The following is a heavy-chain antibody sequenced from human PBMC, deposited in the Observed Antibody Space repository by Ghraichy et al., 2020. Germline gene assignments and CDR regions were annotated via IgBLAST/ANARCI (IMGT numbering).Heavy chain of an antibody. CDR2: VNENGST. Sequence: SETLSLTCGVYGGSFSGYYWNWIRQTPGKGLEWIGEVNENGSTNYNPSLKSRVTISPDVPKNQFSLKLTSVTAADTGLYYCARPFRDSSGGFSVGRYFQHWGQGTLVTVSS. V-gene: IGHV4-34*01. CDR1: GGSFSGYY. CDR3: ARPFRDSSGGFSVGRYFQH. D-gene: IGHD6-19*01. J-gene: IGHJ1*01.